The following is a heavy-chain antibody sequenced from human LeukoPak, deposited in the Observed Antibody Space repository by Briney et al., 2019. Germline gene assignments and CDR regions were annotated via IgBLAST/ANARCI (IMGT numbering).Heavy chain of an antibody. CDR3: ARGDRDGYNVDY. J-gene: IGHJ4*02. CDR2: IIPIFGTA. Sequence: SVKVSCKASGGTFSSYAISWVRQAPGQGLEWMGGIIPIFGTANYAQKFQGRVTITADKSTSTAYMELSSLRSEDTAVYYCARGDRDGYNVDYWGQGTLVTVSS. CDR1: GGTFSSYA. D-gene: IGHD5-24*01. V-gene: IGHV1-69*06.